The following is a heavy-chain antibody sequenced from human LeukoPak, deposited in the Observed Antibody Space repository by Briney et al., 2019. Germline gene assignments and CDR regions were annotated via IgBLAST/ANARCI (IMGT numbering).Heavy chain of an antibody. Sequence: SETLSLTCTVSGGPISSYYWSWIRQPPGKGLEWIGYIYYSGSTNYNPSLKSRVTISVDTSKNQFSLKLSSVTAADTAVYYCARVPQLGNPVHWYFDLWGRGTLVTVSS. CDR1: GGPISSYY. J-gene: IGHJ2*01. D-gene: IGHD7-27*01. V-gene: IGHV4-59*01. CDR3: ARVPQLGNPVHWYFDL. CDR2: IYYSGST.